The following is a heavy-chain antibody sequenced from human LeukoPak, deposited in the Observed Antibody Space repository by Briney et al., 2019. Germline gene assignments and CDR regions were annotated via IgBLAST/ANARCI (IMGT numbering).Heavy chain of an antibody. J-gene: IGHJ3*02. CDR3: ARLYYFHAFDI. D-gene: IGHD3-10*01. Sequence: SETLSLTCTVSGGSISSYYWSWIRQPPGKGLEWIGYIYYSGSTNYNPSLKSRVTISVDTSKNQFSLKLSSVTAADTAVYYCARLYYFHAFDIWGQGTMVTVSS. CDR1: GGSISSYY. V-gene: IGHV4-59*08. CDR2: IYYSGST.